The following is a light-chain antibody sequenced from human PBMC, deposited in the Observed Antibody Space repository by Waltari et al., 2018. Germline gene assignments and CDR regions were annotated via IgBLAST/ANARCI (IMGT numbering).Light chain of an antibody. CDR2: HIN. Sequence: QSLVTQSPSVSGTPGQRVTISCSASGSRIGSIDLNWYQQFPGTAPKLLVSHINVRPSGVPDRFSGSKSGTSATLTSSGLQAEDEADYYCAAWFDSLNGWVFGGGTKVTVL. CDR1: GSRIGSID. J-gene: IGLJ3*02. V-gene: IGLV1-44*01. CDR3: AAWFDSLNGWV.